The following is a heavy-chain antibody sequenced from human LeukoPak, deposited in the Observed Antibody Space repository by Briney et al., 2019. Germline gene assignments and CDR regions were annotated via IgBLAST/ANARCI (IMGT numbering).Heavy chain of an antibody. V-gene: IGHV3-7*01. Sequence: GGSLRLSCAASGFTFSSYWMSWVRQAPGKGLEWVANIKQDESEKYYVDSLKGRFTISRDNAKNSLYLQMNSLRAEDTAVYYCARDKIEGPTKLDYWGQGILVTISS. CDR3: ARDKIEGPTKLDY. CDR1: GFTFSSYW. CDR2: IKQDESEK. J-gene: IGHJ4*02. D-gene: IGHD1-1*01.